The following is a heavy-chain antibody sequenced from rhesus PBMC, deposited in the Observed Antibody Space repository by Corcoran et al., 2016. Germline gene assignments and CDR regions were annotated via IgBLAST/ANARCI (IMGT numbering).Heavy chain of an antibody. CDR2: ISYDGRKK. CDR1: GFTFSSYG. Sequence: EVQLVESGGGLVQPGGSLRLSCAASGFTFSSYGMHWVRQAPGKGLEWVAVISYDGRKKYYADSVKDRFTISRDNSKNMLYLQMNNLKLGDTAVYYCARDPLGGLDWFPYGLDSWGQGVVVTVSS. CDR3: ARDPLGGLDWFPYGLDS. J-gene: IGHJ6*01. D-gene: IGHD3-3*01. V-gene: IGHV3-54*02.